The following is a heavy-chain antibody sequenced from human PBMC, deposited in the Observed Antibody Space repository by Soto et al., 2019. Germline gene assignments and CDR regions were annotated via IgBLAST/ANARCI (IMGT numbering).Heavy chain of an antibody. Sequence: SETLSLTCTVSGGSITTGGYYWSWIRQLPGKGLEWIGHRYYSESTYYNPSLKSRVSISLDTSKNQFSLKLSFVTAADTAMYYCARTTCSGGSCYSWSLDYWGQGTQVTVSS. D-gene: IGHD2-15*01. V-gene: IGHV4-31*03. CDR3: ARTTCSGGSCYSWSLDY. J-gene: IGHJ4*02. CDR2: RYYSEST. CDR1: GGSITTGGYY.